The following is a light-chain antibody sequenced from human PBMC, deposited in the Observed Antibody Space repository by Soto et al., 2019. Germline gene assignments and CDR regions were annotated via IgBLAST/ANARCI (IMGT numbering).Light chain of an antibody. CDR3: QQSDNYRA. Sequence: DIQMTQSPSTLSASVGDRVTITCRASQSISRWLAWYQQKPGKAPKLLIYDASTLESGVPSRFSASGSGTEFTLAISSLQHDDFATYYCQQSDNYRAFGQVTKVDIX. CDR2: DAS. J-gene: IGKJ1*01. V-gene: IGKV1-5*01. CDR1: QSISRW.